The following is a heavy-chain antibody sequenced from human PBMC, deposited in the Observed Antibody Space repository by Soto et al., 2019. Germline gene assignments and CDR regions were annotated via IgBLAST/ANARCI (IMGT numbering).Heavy chain of an antibody. CDR1: GGSFSGCY. Sequence: SETLCLTCAFYGGSFSGCYWSWIRQSPGKGLEWIGEINHSGSTNYNPSLKSRVTISVDTSKNQFSLKLSSVTAADTAVYYCARGERAPSFVYYYGMDVWGQGTTVT. CDR2: INHSGST. V-gene: IGHV4-34*01. CDR3: ARGERAPSFVYYYGMDV. D-gene: IGHD1-1*01. J-gene: IGHJ6*02.